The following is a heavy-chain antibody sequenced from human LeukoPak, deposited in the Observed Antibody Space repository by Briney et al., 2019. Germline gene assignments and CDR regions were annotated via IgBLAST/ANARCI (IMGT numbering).Heavy chain of an antibody. CDR2: ISWDGGST. V-gene: IGHV3-43*01. D-gene: IGHD1-26*01. CDR3: AKDIGGSYNYYYMDV. Sequence: GGSLRLSCVVSGFTFSDYHMNWVRQAPGKGLEWVSLISWDGGSTYYADSVKGRFTISRDNSKNSLYLQMNSLRTEDTALYYCAKDIGGSYNYYYMDVWGKGTTVTISS. J-gene: IGHJ6*03. CDR1: GFTFSDYH.